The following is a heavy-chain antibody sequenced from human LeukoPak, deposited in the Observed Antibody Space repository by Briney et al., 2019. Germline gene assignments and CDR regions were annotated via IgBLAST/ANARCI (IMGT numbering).Heavy chain of an antibody. J-gene: IGHJ6*04. CDR2: FDPVDGET. D-gene: IGHD3-10*01. CDR3: ATDLTMVRGTYGMDV. CDR1: GYTLTELS. V-gene: IGHV1-24*01. Sequence: ASVKVSCKVSGYTLTELSMHWVRQAPGKGLEWMGGFDPVDGETIYAQKFQGRVTMTEDTSTDTAYMELSSLRSEDTAVYYCATDLTMVRGTYGMDVWGKGTTVTVSS.